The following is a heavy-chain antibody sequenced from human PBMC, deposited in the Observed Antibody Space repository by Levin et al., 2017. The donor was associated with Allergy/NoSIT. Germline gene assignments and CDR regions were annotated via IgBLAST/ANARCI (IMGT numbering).Heavy chain of an antibody. V-gene: IGHV4-59*01. J-gene: IGHJ6*03. CDR3: ARIRGYSGYYYYYYMDV. D-gene: IGHD5-12*01. CDR2: IYYSGST. Sequence: SETLSLTCTVSGGSISSYYWSWIRQPPGKGLEWIGYIYYSGSTNYNPSLKSRVTISVDTSKNQFSLKLSSVTAADTAVYYCARIRGYSGYYYYYYMDVWGKGTTVTVSS. CDR1: GGSISSYY.